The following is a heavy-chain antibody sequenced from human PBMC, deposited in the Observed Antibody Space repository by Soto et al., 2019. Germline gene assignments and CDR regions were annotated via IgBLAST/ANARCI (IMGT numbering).Heavy chain of an antibody. J-gene: IGHJ4*02. CDR3: AHRPSGWYLFDY. D-gene: IGHD6-19*01. CDR2: NYRNHDK. Sequence: SGPPGAPPQTLTLTCTFSGFSLSTSGPGVGWIRKPPGKALEWLALNYRNHDKRYSPSLNARRTITKETSKNQVVLTMTNMDPVDAATYYCAHRPSGWYLFDYWGQGTLVTVSS. V-gene: IGHV2-5*01. CDR1: GFSLSTSGPG.